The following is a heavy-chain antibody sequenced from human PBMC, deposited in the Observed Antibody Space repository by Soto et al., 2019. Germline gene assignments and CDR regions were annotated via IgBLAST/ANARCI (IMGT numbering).Heavy chain of an antibody. V-gene: IGHV1-2*04. Sequence: QVQLVQSGAEVKKPGASVKVSCKASGYTFTGYCMHWVRQAPGQGLEWMGWINPKSGGTNYAQKFQGWVTMTRDTSISTAYMELSRLRSDDTAVYYCARGPDIVVVVAATHFDYWGQGTLVTVSS. CDR1: GYTFTGYC. CDR3: ARGPDIVVVVAATHFDY. CDR2: INPKSGGT. D-gene: IGHD2-15*01. J-gene: IGHJ4*02.